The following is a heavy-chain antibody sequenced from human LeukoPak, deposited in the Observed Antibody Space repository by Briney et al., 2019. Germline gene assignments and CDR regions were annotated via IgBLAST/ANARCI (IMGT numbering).Heavy chain of an antibody. CDR3: AKDPRVGSRVATPCH. J-gene: IGHJ4*02. D-gene: IGHD5-24*01. Sequence: GGSLRLSCAASGFTFSSYEMNWVRQAPGKGLEWVSAISGSGGSTYYADSVKGRFTISRDNSKSTLFLQMNSLRAEDTAVYYCAKDPRVGSRVATPCHWGQGTLVTVSS. V-gene: IGHV3-23*01. CDR2: ISGSGGST. CDR1: GFTFSSYE.